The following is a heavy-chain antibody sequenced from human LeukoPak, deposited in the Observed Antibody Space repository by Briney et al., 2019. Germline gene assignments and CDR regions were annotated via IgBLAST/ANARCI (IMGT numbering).Heavy chain of an antibody. CDR3: ARGPRGYSYGSFY. Sequence: SETLSLTCTVSGGSISSSSYYWGWIRQPPGKGLEWIGSIYYSGSTYYNPSLKSRVTISVDTSKNQFSLKLSSVTAADTAVYYCARGPRGYSYGSFYWGQGILVTVSS. CDR2: IYYSGST. CDR1: GGSISSSSYY. D-gene: IGHD5-18*01. J-gene: IGHJ4*02. V-gene: IGHV4-39*07.